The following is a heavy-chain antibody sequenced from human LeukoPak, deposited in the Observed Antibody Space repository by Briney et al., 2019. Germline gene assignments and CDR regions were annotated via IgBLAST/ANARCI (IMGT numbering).Heavy chain of an antibody. J-gene: IGHJ4*02. D-gene: IGHD1-26*01. V-gene: IGHV3-23*01. CDR2: ISSSGRSL. Sequence: GGSVSLLCARSGFSFYIFAMSWVRHAPGKGLECVSGISSSGRSLYYAESVKGPFSISRDVSKSMLYLEMKSLRVNATAVYYRVKACGRATRGPFDSWGQGPLVTASS. CDR1: GFSFYIFA. CDR3: VKACGRATRGPFDS.